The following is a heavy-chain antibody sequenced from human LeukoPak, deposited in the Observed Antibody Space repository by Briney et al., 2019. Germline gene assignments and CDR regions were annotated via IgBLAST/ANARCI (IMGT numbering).Heavy chain of an antibody. J-gene: IGHJ4*02. CDR3: ARDSGLTTVTPKYYFDY. D-gene: IGHD4-17*01. Sequence: ASVTVSCKAFGYTFSSYYMHWVRQAPGQGPEWMGIINPSGGSTSYAQKFQGRVTMTRDTSTSTVYMELTSLRSEDTAMYYCARDSGLTTVTPKYYFDYWGQGTLVTVSS. V-gene: IGHV1-46*01. CDR2: INPSGGST. CDR1: GYTFSSYY.